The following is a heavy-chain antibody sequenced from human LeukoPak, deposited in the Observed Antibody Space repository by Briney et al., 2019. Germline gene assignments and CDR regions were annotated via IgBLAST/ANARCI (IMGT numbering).Heavy chain of an antibody. V-gene: IGHV4-4*07. CDR1: GGSISSYY. Sequence: PSETLSLTCTVSGGSISSYYWSWIRQPAGKGLEWIGHINTSGSTNYNPSLKSRVTISVDKSKNQFSLKLSSVTAADTAVYYCARVYDSSGYYPEKWFDPWGQGTLVTVSS. D-gene: IGHD3-22*01. J-gene: IGHJ5*02. CDR3: ARVYDSSGYYPEKWFDP. CDR2: INTSGST.